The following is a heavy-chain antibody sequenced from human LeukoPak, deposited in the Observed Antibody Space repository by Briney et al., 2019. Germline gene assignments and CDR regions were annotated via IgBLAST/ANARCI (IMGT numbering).Heavy chain of an antibody. D-gene: IGHD2-15*01. Sequence: ASVKVSCKASGYTFTRYAMNWVRQAPGQGLEWMGGIIPIFGTANYAQKFQGRVTITADKSTSTAYMELSSLRSEDTAVYYCARAPGYCSGGSCSPLAYNWFDPWGQGTLVTVSS. CDR1: GYTFTRYA. CDR2: IIPIFGTA. CDR3: ARAPGYCSGGSCSPLAYNWFDP. V-gene: IGHV1-69*06. J-gene: IGHJ5*02.